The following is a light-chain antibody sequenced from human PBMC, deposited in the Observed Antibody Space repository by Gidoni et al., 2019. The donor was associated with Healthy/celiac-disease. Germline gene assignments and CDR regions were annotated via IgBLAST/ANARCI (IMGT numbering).Light chain of an antibody. CDR2: GAS. Sequence: EIVMTQSPATLSVSPGERATPSCSASHSVSSNLAWYQQKPGQAPRLLIYGASTRATGIPARFSGSGSGTEFTLTISSLQSEVFAVYYCQQYNNWPPLTFGGXTKVEIK. CDR3: QQYNNWPPLT. V-gene: IGKV3-15*01. J-gene: IGKJ4*01. CDR1: HSVSSN.